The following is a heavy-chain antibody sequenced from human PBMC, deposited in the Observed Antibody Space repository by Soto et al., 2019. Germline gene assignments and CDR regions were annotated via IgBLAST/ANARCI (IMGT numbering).Heavy chain of an antibody. CDR3: AREGGVAVFFMVV. J-gene: IGHJ6*02. V-gene: IGHV3-33*01. Sequence: QVQLVESGGGVVQPGTSLRLSCAASGFSFSSYGMHWVRQAPAKGLEWVTVIWHDGNNKYYADSVKGRFTISRDNSKNTLYLEMNGLRAEDTAVYYCAREGGVAVFFMVVGGQGTTVTVSS. D-gene: IGHD3-16*01. CDR2: IWHDGNNK. CDR1: GFSFSSYG.